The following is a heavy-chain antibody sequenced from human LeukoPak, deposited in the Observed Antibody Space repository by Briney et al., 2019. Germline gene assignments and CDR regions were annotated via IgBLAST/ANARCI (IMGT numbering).Heavy chain of an antibody. CDR3: ALSLHCSSTSCYFDY. CDR2: IIPIFGTA. D-gene: IGHD2-2*01. Sequence: ASVKVSCKASGGTFSSYAISWVRQAPGQGLEWMGGIIPIFGTANYAQKFQGRVTITADESTSTAYMELSSLRSEDTAVYYCALSLHCSSTSCYFDYWGQGTLVTVPS. V-gene: IGHV1-69*13. J-gene: IGHJ4*02. CDR1: GGTFSSYA.